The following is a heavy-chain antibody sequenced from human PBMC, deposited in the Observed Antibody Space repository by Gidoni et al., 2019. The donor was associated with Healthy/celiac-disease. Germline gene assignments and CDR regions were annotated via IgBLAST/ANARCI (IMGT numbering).Heavy chain of an antibody. CDR2: ISGSGGST. J-gene: IGHJ1*01. CDR3: AKAPFGVVIIRGQYFQH. V-gene: IGHV3-23*01. Sequence: VQLLEAGGGLVQPGGSLRLSCAASGFTFSSYAMRWVRQAPGKGLEWVSAISGSGGSTYYADSVKGRFTISRDNSKNTLYLQMNSLRAEDTAVYYCAKAPFGVVIIRGQYFQHWGQGTLVTVSS. D-gene: IGHD3-3*01. CDR1: GFTFSSYA.